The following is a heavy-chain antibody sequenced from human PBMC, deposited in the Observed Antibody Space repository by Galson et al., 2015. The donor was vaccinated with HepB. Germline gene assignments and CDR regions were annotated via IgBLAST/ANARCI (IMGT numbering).Heavy chain of an antibody. Sequence: SETLSLTCAVYGGSFSGYYWSWIRQPPGKGLEWIGEINHSGSTNYNPSLKSRVTISVDTSKNQFSLKLSSVTAADTAVYYCARRLVVVYFDYWGQGTLVTVSS. CDR1: GGSFSGYY. V-gene: IGHV4-34*01. CDR3: ARRLVVVYFDY. CDR2: INHSGST. D-gene: IGHD3-22*01. J-gene: IGHJ4*02.